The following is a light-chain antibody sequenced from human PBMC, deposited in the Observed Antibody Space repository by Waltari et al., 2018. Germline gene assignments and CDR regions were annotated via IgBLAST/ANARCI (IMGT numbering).Light chain of an antibody. J-gene: IGLJ3*02. V-gene: IGLV1-47*01. Sequence: QSVLTQPPSASGAPGQRVTISCSGSSSNIENHNVYWYQQVPGTAPTNLIYMNDERPSGVPDRFSGSKSGTSASLAISGLRSEDEAHYYCAAWDASLGAWLFGGGTKLTVL. CDR3: AAWDASLGAWL. CDR2: MND. CDR1: SSNIENHN.